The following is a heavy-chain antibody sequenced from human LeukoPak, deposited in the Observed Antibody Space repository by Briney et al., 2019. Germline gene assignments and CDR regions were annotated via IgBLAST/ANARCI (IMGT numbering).Heavy chain of an antibody. Sequence: SETLSLTCTVSGGSISSSGYCWGWFRQPPGKGLEWIATIYYNGNTYYNPSLKSRVTISVDTSKNQLSVKLSSVTAADTAVYYCASGYGPGSFYYYYYMDVWGKGTTVTVSS. J-gene: IGHJ6*03. CDR3: ASGYGPGSFYYYYYMDV. CDR2: IYYNGNT. V-gene: IGHV4-39*01. D-gene: IGHD3-10*01. CDR1: GGSISSSGYC.